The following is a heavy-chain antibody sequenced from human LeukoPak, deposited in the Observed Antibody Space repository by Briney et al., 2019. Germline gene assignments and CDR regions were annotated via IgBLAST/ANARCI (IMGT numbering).Heavy chain of an antibody. CDR3: ARDLVSSWYEWFDP. Sequence: SETLSLTCTVSGGSISSYYWSWIRQPAGKGLEWIGRIYTSGSTNYNPSLKSRVTMSVDTSKNQFSLKLSSVTAADTAVYYCARDLVSSWYEWFDPWGQGTPVTVSS. D-gene: IGHD6-13*01. V-gene: IGHV4-4*07. J-gene: IGHJ5*02. CDR1: GGSISSYY. CDR2: IYTSGST.